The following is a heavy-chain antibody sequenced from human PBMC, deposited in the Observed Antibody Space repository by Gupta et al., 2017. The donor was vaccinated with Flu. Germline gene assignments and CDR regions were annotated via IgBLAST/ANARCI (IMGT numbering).Heavy chain of an antibody. J-gene: IGHJ4*02. CDR2: IWYDGSNK. Sequence: QVQLVASGGGVVQPGTSLRLSCVVSRFSSGRYCMHCVRQAPGKGLEWVAIIWYDGSNKYYADSVKGRFTISRDNSKNTLFLQMNSLRAEDTAVYYCARGGQYQLSRENYWGQGTLVTVSS. V-gene: IGHV3-33*01. CDR1: RFSSGRYC. CDR3: ARGGQYQLSRENY. D-gene: IGHD2-2*01.